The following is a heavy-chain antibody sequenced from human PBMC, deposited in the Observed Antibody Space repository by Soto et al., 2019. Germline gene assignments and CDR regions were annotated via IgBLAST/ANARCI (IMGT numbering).Heavy chain of an antibody. CDR2: INPNSGGT. CDR1: GYTFTGYY. CDR3: AREDLYDILTGYPSYFDY. D-gene: IGHD3-9*01. J-gene: IGHJ4*02. V-gene: IGHV1-2*04. Sequence: ASVKVSCKASGYTFTGYYMHWVRQAPGQGLEWMGWINPNSGGTNYAQKFQGWVTMTRDTSISTAYMELSRLRSDDTAVYYCAREDLYDILTGYPSYFDYWGQGTLVTGSS.